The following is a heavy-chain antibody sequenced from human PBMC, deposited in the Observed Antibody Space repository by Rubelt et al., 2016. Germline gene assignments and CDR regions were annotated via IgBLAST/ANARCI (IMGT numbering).Heavy chain of an antibody. CDR2: ISSSSSYI. Sequence: EVQLVESGGGLVKPGGSLRLSCAASGFTFSSYSMNWVRQAPGKGLEWVSSISSSSSYIYYADSVKGRVASSRDNAKNSLYLQMNSLRAEDTAVYYCAREGSLAANPHDYWGQGTLVTVSS. D-gene: IGHD6-13*01. CDR3: AREGSLAANPHDY. J-gene: IGHJ4*02. V-gene: IGHV3-21*01. CDR1: GFTFSSYS.